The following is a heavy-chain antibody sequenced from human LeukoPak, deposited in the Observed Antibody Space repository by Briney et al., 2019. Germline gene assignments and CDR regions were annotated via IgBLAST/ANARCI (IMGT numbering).Heavy chain of an antibody. CDR3: ARHLPGWFYFDY. CDR1: GGSISSSSSY. J-gene: IGHJ4*02. D-gene: IGHD6-19*01. Sequence: SETLSLSCTVSGGSISSSSSYRGWIRQPPGKGLEWVGSVYYSGNTYYNPSLKSRVTVSVDTSKNQFSLKLSSVTAADTAVYYCARHLPGWFYFDYWGQKTGHRL. V-gene: IGHV4-39*01. CDR2: VYYSGNT.